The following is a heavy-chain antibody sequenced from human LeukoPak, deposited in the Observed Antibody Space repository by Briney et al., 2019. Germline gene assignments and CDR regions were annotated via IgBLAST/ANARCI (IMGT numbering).Heavy chain of an antibody. CDR3: ARDHPSSSWLEAFDI. Sequence: GGSLRLSCAASGFTVSSNYMSWVRQAPGKGLEWVSVIYSGGSTYYADSVKGRFTISRDNSKNTLYLQMNSLRAEDTAVYYCARDHPSSSWLEAFDIWGQGTMVTVSS. J-gene: IGHJ3*02. D-gene: IGHD6-13*01. V-gene: IGHV3-66*01. CDR2: IYSGGST. CDR1: GFTVSSNY.